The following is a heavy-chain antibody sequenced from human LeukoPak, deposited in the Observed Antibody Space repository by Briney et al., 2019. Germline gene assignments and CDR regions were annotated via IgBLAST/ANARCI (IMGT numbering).Heavy chain of an antibody. J-gene: IGHJ4*02. V-gene: IGHV3-30*04. CDR2: ISYDGTNK. D-gene: IGHD1-26*01. CDR3: ARDPLRERQTGYFDS. Sequence: GGSLRLSCEASGFAFSRYAMHWVRQAPGKGLEWVAVISYDGTNKYYADSVKGRFTISRDNSKNTVFLQMSSLRAEDTAVYYCARDPLRERQTGYFDSWGQGTLVTVSS. CDR1: GFAFSRYA.